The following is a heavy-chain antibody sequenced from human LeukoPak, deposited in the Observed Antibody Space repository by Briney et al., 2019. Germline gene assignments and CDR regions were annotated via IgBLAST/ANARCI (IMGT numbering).Heavy chain of an antibody. CDR1: GFTVSSSY. J-gene: IGHJ4*02. CDR2: ISSAGTT. D-gene: IGHD6-19*01. Sequence: GGSLRLSCAASGFTVSSSYMSWVRQAPGKGLEWVSIISSAGTTYYADSVKGRFTISRDNSKNTVYLQVNSLRAEDTAVYYCARVGKQWLAIDYWGQGTLVTVSS. CDR3: ARVGKQWLAIDY. V-gene: IGHV3-66*01.